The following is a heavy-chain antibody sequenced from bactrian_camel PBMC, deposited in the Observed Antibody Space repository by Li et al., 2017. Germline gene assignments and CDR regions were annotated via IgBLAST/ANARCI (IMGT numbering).Heavy chain of an antibody. Sequence: HVQLVESGGGSVQAGGSLRLACTTAGHPYTSYCTGWFRQIPGKEREGVAVIGSDGGAMYEDSVKGRFTISRDNAKNTVYLQMNSLKSEDTALYYCATALAGWGQGTQVTVS. CDR3: ATALAG. V-gene: IGHV3-3*01. J-gene: IGHJ4*01. CDR2: IGSDGGA. D-gene: IGHD3*01. CDR1: GHPYTSYC.